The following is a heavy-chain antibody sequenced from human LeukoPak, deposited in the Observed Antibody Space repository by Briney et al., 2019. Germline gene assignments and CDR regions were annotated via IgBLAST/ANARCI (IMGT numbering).Heavy chain of an antibody. V-gene: IGHV3-49*03. CDR2: ITGSAYGGTT. J-gene: IGHJ4*02. D-gene: IGHD3-16*01. CDR1: GFPFENYA. CDR3: TRDRGSAHFDS. Sequence: GGSLRLSCTASGFPFENYAMSWFRRPPGRGREWVGFITGSAYGGTTEYAASVKGKFTISRDDSTSVAYLQMRSLQTEDTAVYYCTRDRGSAHFDSWGQGTLVTVSS.